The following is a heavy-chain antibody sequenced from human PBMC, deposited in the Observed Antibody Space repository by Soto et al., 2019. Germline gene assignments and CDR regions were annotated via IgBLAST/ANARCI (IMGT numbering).Heavy chain of an antibody. V-gene: IGHV1-69*13. CDR2: IIPIFGTA. CDR1: GGTFSSYA. Sequence: SVKVSCKASGGTFSSYAISWVRQAPGQGLEWMGGIIPIFGTANYAQKFQGRVTITADESTSTAYMELSSLRSEDTAVYYCASRHPSSSWAGMDVWGQGTTVTVSS. J-gene: IGHJ6*02. CDR3: ASRHPSSSWAGMDV. D-gene: IGHD6-6*01.